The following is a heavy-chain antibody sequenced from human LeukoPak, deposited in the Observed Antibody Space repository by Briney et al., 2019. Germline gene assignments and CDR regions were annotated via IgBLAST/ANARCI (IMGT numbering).Heavy chain of an antibody. J-gene: IGHJ3*02. CDR1: GFTFSDFY. CDR3: ARDRYEYSSSSYAFDI. V-gene: IGHV3-11*04. CDR2: ISSSGSSI. Sequence: AGGSLRLSCAASGFTFSDFYMSWIRQAPGKGLEWVSYISSSGSSIYYADSVKGRFTISRDNAKNSLYLQMNSLRAEDTAVYYCARDRYEYSSSSYAFDIWGQGTMVTVSS. D-gene: IGHD6-6*01.